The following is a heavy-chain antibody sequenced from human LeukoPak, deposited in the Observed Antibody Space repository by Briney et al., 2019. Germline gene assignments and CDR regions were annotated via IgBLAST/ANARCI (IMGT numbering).Heavy chain of an antibody. CDR2: ISGSGGST. Sequence: GGSLRLSCAASGFTFSSCAMSWVRQAPGKGLEWVSAISGSGGSTYYADSVKGRFTISRDNSKNTLYLQMNSLSAEDTAVYYCARDSSAGLDPGAFDIWGQGTMVTVSS. J-gene: IGHJ3*02. CDR3: ARDSSAGLDPGAFDI. V-gene: IGHV3-23*01. D-gene: IGHD6-13*01. CDR1: GFTFSSCA.